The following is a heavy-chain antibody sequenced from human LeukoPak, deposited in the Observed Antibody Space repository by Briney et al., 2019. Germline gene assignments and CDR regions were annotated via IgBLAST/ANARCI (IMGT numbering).Heavy chain of an antibody. D-gene: IGHD6-13*01. CDR3: ARDRASWSFDY. CDR2: IYYSGST. J-gene: IGHJ4*02. CDR1: GGSISSYY. Sequence: TTSETLSLTCTVSGGSISSYYWSWIRQPPGKGLEWIGYIYYSGSTNYNPSLKSRVTISVDTSKNQFSLKLSSVTAADTAVYYCARDRASWSFDYWGQGTLVTVSS. V-gene: IGHV4-59*01.